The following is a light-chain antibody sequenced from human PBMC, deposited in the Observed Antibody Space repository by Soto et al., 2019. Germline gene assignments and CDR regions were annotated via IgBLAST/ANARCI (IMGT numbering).Light chain of an antibody. CDR3: QQYGSSPS. J-gene: IGKJ2*01. V-gene: IGKV3-20*01. CDR2: GAS. Sequence: MALTQSPGTLSLSPGERATLSCTASQSVSSSYLAWYQQEPGQAPRLLIYGASSRAPGIPDKFSGSGSGTDFTLTISRLEPDDFAVYYCQQYGSSPSFGQGTKLEIK. CDR1: QSVSSSY.